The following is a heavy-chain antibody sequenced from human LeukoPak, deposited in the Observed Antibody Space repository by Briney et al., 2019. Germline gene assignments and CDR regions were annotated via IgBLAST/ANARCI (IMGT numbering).Heavy chain of an antibody. CDR2: ISGSGEST. V-gene: IGHV3-23*01. CDR1: GFTVSSNY. CDR3: AKCPTYDFWSGYYPFDY. Sequence: GGSLRLSCAASGFTVSSNYMSWVRQAPGKGLEWVSTISGSGESTYYADSVKGRFTISRDNSKNTQYLQMNSLRAEDTAVYYCAKCPTYDFWSGYYPFDYWGQGTLVTVSS. D-gene: IGHD3-3*01. J-gene: IGHJ4*02.